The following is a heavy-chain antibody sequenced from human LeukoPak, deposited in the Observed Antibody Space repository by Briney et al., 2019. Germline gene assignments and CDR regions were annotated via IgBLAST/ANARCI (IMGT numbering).Heavy chain of an antibody. D-gene: IGHD3-3*01. Sequence: ASVKVSCKASGYTFTSYDINWVRQATGQGLEWMGWMNPNSGNTGYAQKFQGRVTITRNTSISTAYMELISLRSEDTAVYYCARPARGYYDFWSGYYLVVWGQGTLDTVSS. CDR1: GYTFTSYD. CDR2: MNPNSGNT. V-gene: IGHV1-8*03. J-gene: IGHJ4*02. CDR3: ARPARGYYDFWSGYYLVV.